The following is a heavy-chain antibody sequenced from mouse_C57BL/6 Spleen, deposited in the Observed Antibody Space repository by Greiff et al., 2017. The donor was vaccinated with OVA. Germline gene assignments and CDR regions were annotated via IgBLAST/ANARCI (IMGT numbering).Heavy chain of an antibody. Sequence: EVMLVESGPGMVKPSQSLSLTCTVTGYSITSGYDWHWIRHFPGNKLEWMGYISYSGSTNYNPSLKSRISITHDTSKNHFFLKLNSVTTEDTATYYCARDRYGIFDYWGQGTTLTVSS. V-gene: IGHV3-1*01. J-gene: IGHJ2*01. CDR2: ISYSGST. CDR1: GYSITSGYD. D-gene: IGHD2-10*02. CDR3: ARDRYGIFDY.